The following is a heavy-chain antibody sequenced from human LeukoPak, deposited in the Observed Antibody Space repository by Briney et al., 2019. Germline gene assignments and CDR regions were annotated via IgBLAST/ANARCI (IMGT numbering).Heavy chain of an antibody. CDR3: VSFYETY. V-gene: IGHV3-74*01. J-gene: IGHJ4*02. Sequence: GGSLRLSCAASGNYWMHWVRQVPGKGLVWVSHINSDGSWTSYADSVKGRFTISKDNAKNTVYPQMNSLRAEDTAVYYCVSFYETYWGRGTLVTVSS. CDR2: INSDGSWT. CDR1: GNYW. D-gene: IGHD2/OR15-2a*01.